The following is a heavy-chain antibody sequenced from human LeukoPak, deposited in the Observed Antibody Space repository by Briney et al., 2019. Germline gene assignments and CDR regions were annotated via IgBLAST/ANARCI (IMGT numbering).Heavy chain of an antibody. J-gene: IGHJ4*02. V-gene: IGHV3-53*01. CDR2: IYSGGST. CDR1: GFTVSSNY. Sequence: GGSLRLSCAASGFTVSSNYMSWVRQAPGKGLEWVSVIYSGGSTYYADSVKGRFTISRDNSKNTLYLQMNSLRAEDTAVYYCARESCSSTSCFFDYWGQGTLVTVSS. D-gene: IGHD2-2*01. CDR3: ARESCSSTSCFFDY.